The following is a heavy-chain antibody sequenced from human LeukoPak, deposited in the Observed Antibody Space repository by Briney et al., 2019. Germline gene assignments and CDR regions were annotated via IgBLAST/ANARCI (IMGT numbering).Heavy chain of an antibody. V-gene: IGHV4-4*07. CDR2: IYTSGST. D-gene: IGHD4/OR15-4a*01. CDR1: GGSISSYY. CDR3: ARDPTIGYLNWFDP. Sequence: SETLSLTCTVSGGSISSYYWSWIRQPAGKGLEWIGRIYTSGSTNYNPSLRSRVTMSVDTSKNQFSLKLSSVTAADTAVYYCARDPTIGYLNWFDPWGQGTLVTVSS. J-gene: IGHJ5*02.